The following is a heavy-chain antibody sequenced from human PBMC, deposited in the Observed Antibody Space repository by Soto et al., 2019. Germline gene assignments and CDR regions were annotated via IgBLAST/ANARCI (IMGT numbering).Heavy chain of an antibody. V-gene: IGHV4-34*01. Sequence: SETLCLTCAVYGGSFSGYYWSWIRQPPGKGLEWIGEINHSGSTNYNPSLKSRVTISVDTSKNQFSLKLSSVTAADTAVYYCARVPDYGFAYWGKGPLVPVSS. D-gene: IGHD3-16*01. CDR1: GGSFSGYY. J-gene: IGHJ4*02. CDR2: INHSGST. CDR3: ARVPDYGFAY.